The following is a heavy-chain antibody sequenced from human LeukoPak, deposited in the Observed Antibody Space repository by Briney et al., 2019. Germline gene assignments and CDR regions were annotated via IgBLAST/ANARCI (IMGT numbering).Heavy chain of an antibody. CDR2: ISSSSSTI. J-gene: IGHJ4*02. CDR3: ARVRRRGSCLDY. D-gene: IGHD3-16*01. Sequence: GGSLRLSCAASGFSFSSYIMNWVRQAPGKGLEWVSHISSSSSTIYYADSVKGRFTISRDNAKNSLYLQMNSLRAEDTAVYYCARVRRRGSCLDYWGQGTLVTVSS. CDR1: GFSFSSYI. V-gene: IGHV3-48*04.